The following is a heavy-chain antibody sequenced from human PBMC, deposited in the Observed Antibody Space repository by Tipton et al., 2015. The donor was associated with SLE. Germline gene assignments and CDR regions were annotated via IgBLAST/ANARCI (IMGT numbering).Heavy chain of an antibody. CDR3: AREGYSSSWYGGFDY. V-gene: IGHV3-53*04. Sequence: SLRLSCAASGITVSSNYMSWVRQAPGKGLEWVSVIYSGGSTYYAGSVKGRFTISRHNSKNTVYLQMNSLRPGDTAVYYCAREGYSSSWYGGFDYWGQGTLVTVSS. CDR2: IYSGGST. CDR1: GITVSSNY. D-gene: IGHD6-13*01. J-gene: IGHJ4*02.